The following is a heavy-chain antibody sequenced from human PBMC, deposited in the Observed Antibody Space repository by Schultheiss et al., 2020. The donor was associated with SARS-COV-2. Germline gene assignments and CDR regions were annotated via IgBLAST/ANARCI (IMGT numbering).Heavy chain of an antibody. CDR3: ARASIAARSFDY. Sequence: SQTLSLTCTVSGGSISSYYWSWIRQPPGKGLEWIGYIYYSGSTNYNPSLKSRVTISVDTSKNQFSLKLSSVTAANTAVYYCARASIAARSFDYWGQGTLVTVSS. CDR1: GGSISSYY. V-gene: IGHV4-59*12. J-gene: IGHJ4*02. CDR2: IYYSGST. D-gene: IGHD6-6*01.